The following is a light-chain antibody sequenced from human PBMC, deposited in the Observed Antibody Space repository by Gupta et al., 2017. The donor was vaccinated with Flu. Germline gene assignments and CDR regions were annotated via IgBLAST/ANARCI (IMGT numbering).Light chain of an antibody. CDR3: QCYDSSLSGWV. Sequence: QSVLTQPPSVSGAPGQRVTISCTGGSSNIGTGYDVHWYQQLPGTAPKLLIYGDGNRPSGVPDRFSGSKSGTSASLAITGLQAEDEADYYCQCYDSSLSGWVFGGGTKLTVL. J-gene: IGLJ3*02. V-gene: IGLV1-40*01. CDR1: SSNIGTGYD. CDR2: GDG.